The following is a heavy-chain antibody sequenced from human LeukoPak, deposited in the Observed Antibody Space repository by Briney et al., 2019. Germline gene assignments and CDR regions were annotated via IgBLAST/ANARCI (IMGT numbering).Heavy chain of an antibody. CDR2: ISGNAGST. CDR3: ARVPYDSSGCD. J-gene: IGHJ4*02. Sequence: GGSLRLSCTASGFTLSTHAMSWVRQAPGKGLEWVSLISGNAGSTYYADSVKGRFTISRDITKNKLYLQMNSLRAEDTAVYYCARVPYDSSGCDWGQGTLVTVSS. CDR1: GFTLSTHA. D-gene: IGHD3-22*01. V-gene: IGHV3-23*01.